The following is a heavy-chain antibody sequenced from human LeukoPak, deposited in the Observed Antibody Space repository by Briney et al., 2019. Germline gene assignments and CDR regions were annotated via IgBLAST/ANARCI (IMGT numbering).Heavy chain of an antibody. J-gene: IGHJ4*02. V-gene: IGHV3-23*01. CDR2: ISGSGGSI. CDR1: GFTFSDYA. Sequence: PGGSLRLSCTASGFTFSDYAMSWVRQAPGKGLEWVSGISGSGGSIRYADSVKGRFIISRDNSKNTLYLQMNSLRAEDTAVYYCARYTHSSGFDYWGQGTLVTVSS. D-gene: IGHD6-19*01. CDR3: ARYTHSSGFDY.